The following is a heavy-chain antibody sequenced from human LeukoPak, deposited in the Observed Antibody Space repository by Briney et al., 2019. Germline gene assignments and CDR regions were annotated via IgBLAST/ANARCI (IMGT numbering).Heavy chain of an antibody. V-gene: IGHV3-30-3*01. CDR3: ARDAGDIVVVPAAQYNWFDP. CDR1: GFTFSSYA. Sequence: GGSLRLSCAASGFTFSSYAMHWVRQAPGKGLEGVAVISYDGSNKYYADSVKGRFTISRDNSKNTLYLQMNSLRAEDTAVYYCARDAGDIVVVPAAQYNWFDPWGQGTLVTVSS. CDR2: ISYDGSNK. D-gene: IGHD2-2*01. J-gene: IGHJ5*02.